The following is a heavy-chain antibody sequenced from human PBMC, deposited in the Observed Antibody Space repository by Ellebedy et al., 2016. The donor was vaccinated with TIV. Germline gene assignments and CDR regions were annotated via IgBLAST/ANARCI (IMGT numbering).Heavy chain of an antibody. Sequence: GSLRLSCAVYGGSFSGYYWNWIRQPPGKGLEWVGEVNHSGSTNYNPSLKSRITISVDTSKNQSSLKLSSVTAADTAMYYCARDGPDYGDYDFNLWGRGTRVTVSS. J-gene: IGHJ2*01. V-gene: IGHV4-34*01. CDR2: VNHSGST. CDR3: ARDGPDYGDYDFNL. D-gene: IGHD4-17*01. CDR1: GGSFSGYY.